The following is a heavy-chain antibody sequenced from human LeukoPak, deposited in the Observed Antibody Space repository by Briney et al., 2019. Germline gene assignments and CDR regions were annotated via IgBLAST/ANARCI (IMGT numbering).Heavy chain of an antibody. CDR3: AAGYCTTAVCYKGFDY. Sequence: GGSLRLSCSASGFTFSSYGMHWVRQAPGKGLEWVAFIQYDGTNTYYADSVKGRFTISRDNSKNTLYLQMNSLRAEDTAVYYCAAGYCTTAVCYKGFDYWGQGTLVTVSS. CDR1: GFTFSSYG. J-gene: IGHJ4*02. CDR2: IQYDGTNT. V-gene: IGHV3-30*02. D-gene: IGHD2-8*01.